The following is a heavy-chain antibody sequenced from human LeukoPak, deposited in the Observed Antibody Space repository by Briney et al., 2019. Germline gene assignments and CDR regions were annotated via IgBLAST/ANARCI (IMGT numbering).Heavy chain of an antibody. CDR1: GYSFTSYW. D-gene: IGHD2-2*01. V-gene: IGHV5-51*01. CDR2: IYPGDSDT. CDR3: ARSIVVDYYNMDV. J-gene: IGHJ6*04. Sequence: GESLKISCKGSGYSFTSYWIAWVRQMPGKGLEWMGIIYPGDSDTRYSPSFQGQVTMSADKSTSTAYLQWSSLRALDTAMYYCARSIVVDYYNMDVWGKGTTVTVSS.